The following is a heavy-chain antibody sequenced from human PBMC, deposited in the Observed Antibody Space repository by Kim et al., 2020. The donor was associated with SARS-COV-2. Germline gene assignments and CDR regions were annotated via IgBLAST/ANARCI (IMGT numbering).Heavy chain of an antibody. J-gene: IGHJ6*02. V-gene: IGHV3-48*02. CDR1: GFTFSSYS. CDR2: ISSSSSTI. CDR3: ARVSYCSGGSCERVFSYYYYYGMDV. D-gene: IGHD2-15*01. Sequence: GGSLRLSCAASGFTFSSYSMNWVRQAPGKGLEWVSYISSSSSTIYYADSVKGRFTISRDNAKNSLYLQMNSLRDEDTAVYYCARVSYCSGGSCERVFSYYYYYGMDVWGQGTTVTVSS.